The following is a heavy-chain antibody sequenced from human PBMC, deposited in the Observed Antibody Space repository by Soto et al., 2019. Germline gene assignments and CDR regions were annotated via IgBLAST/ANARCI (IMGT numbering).Heavy chain of an antibody. Sequence: SESLSLTWSVSGGSISSYYWSWIRQPPGKGLEWIGYIYYSGSTNYNPSLKSRVTISVDTSKNQFSLKLSSVTAADTAVYYCARLGLTDDGWFDPWGQGTRVTVSS. D-gene: IGHD2-21*02. V-gene: IGHV4-59*01. J-gene: IGHJ5*02. CDR1: GGSISSYY. CDR3: ARLGLTDDGWFDP. CDR2: IYYSGST.